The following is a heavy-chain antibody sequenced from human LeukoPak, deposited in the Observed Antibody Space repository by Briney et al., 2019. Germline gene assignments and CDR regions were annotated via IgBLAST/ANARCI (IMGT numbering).Heavy chain of an antibody. CDR2: IYSGGST. CDR1: EFTFSTYY. V-gene: IGHV3-53*04. J-gene: IGHJ4*02. D-gene: IGHD3-22*01. Sequence: GGSLRLSCAASEFTFSTYYMSWVRQAPGKGLEWVSVIYSGGSTYYADSVKGRFTISRHNSKNTLYLQMNSLRAEDTAVYYCSSGYYSDYWGQGTLVTVSS. CDR3: SSGYYSDY.